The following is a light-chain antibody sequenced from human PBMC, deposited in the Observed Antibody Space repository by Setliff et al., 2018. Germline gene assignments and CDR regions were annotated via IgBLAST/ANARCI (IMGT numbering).Light chain of an antibody. CDR3: NAYTSRSTDV. CDR2: DVT. V-gene: IGLV2-14*01. CDR1: SSDVGGYDY. J-gene: IGLJ1*01. Sequence: QSVLTQPAAVSRSPGQSITISCTGTSSDVGGYDYVSWYQQHPGKAPKLIIYDVTKRPSGVSSRFSGSKSDNTASLTISGLQAEDEADYYCNAYTSRSTDVFGSGTKVTVL.